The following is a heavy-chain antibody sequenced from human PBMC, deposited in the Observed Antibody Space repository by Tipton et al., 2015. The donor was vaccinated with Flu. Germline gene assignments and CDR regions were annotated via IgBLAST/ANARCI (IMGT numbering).Heavy chain of an antibody. CDR2: IYYREST. J-gene: IGHJ3*02. CDR1: GVSISSYY. V-gene: IGHV4-59*01. Sequence: TLSLTCSVSGVSISSYYWSWIRQPPGKRLEWIGYIYYRESTNYNPSLKSRVTISVDTSKKQVSLKLSSVTAADTAVYYCARRIQTPPDAFDIWGQGTMVTVSS. CDR3: ARRIQTPPDAFDI. D-gene: IGHD2/OR15-2a*01.